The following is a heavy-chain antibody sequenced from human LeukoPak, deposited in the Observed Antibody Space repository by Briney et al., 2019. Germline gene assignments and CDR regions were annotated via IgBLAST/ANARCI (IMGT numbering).Heavy chain of an antibody. D-gene: IGHD4-17*01. CDR2: ISWNSGSI. CDR1: GFTFDDYA. J-gene: IGHJ4*02. Sequence: GGSLRLSCAASGFTFDDYAMHWVRPAPGKGLEWVSGISWNSGSIGYADSVKGRFTISRDNAKNSLYLQMNSLRAEDTALYYCAKDHDYGGNSGGYFDYWGQGTLVTVSS. CDR3: AKDHDYGGNSGGYFDY. V-gene: IGHV3-9*01.